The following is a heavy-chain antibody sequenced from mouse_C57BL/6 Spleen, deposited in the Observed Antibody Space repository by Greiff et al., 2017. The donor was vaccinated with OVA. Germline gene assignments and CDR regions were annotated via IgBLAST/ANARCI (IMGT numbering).Heavy chain of an antibody. CDR2: INPSTGGT. J-gene: IGHJ3*01. CDR3: ASYGSSPFAY. Sequence: EVQLQQSGPELVKPGASVKISCKASGYSFTGYYMNWVKQSPEKSLEWIGEINPSTGGTNYNQKFKAKATLTVDKSSSTAYMQLKSLTSEDSAVYYCASYGSSPFAYWGQGTLVTVSA. CDR1: GYSFTGYY. D-gene: IGHD1-1*01. V-gene: IGHV1-42*01.